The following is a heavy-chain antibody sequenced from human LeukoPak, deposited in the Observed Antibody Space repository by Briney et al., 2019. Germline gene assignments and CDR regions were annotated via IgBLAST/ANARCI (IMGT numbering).Heavy chain of an antibody. V-gene: IGHV1-69*04. D-gene: IGHD3-10*01. CDR1: GGTFSSYA. CDR2: IIPILGIA. J-gene: IGHJ4*02. Sequence: GASVKVSCKASGGTFSSYAISLVRQAPGQGLEWMGRIIPILGIANYAQKFQGRVTITADKSASTAYMELSSLRSEDTAVYYCAREPITMVRGVYDYWGQGTLVTVSS. CDR3: AREPITMVRGVYDY.